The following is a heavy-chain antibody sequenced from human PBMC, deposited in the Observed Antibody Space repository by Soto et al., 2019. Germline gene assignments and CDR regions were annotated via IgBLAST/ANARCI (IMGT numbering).Heavy chain of an antibody. Sequence: EVRLEESGGGLIQPGGSLRLSCTAYGLGVRNNYMSWVRQAPGMGLEWVSVIYNDGTTYYADSVKGRFTLSRDTSKNPLSLQMDSLRAEDTAVYYCVRPLPSGRNYGMDVWGQGTTVTVSS. D-gene: IGHD3-10*01. CDR1: GLGVRNNY. CDR2: IYNDGTT. CDR3: VRPLPSGRNYGMDV. V-gene: IGHV3-53*01. J-gene: IGHJ6*02.